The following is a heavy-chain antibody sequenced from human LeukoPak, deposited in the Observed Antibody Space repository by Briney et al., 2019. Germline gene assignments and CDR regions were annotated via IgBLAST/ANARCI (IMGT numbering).Heavy chain of an antibody. CDR2: IYYSGST. Sequence: SETLSLTCAVYGGSFSGYYWSWIRQPPGKGLEWIGYIYYSGSTNYNPSLKSRATISVDTSKNQFSLKLSSVTAADTAVYYCASSVVVPAAQFGYYYYGMDVWGQGTTVTVSS. CDR1: GGSFSGYY. J-gene: IGHJ6*02. V-gene: IGHV4-59*08. D-gene: IGHD2-2*01. CDR3: ASSVVVPAAQFGYYYYGMDV.